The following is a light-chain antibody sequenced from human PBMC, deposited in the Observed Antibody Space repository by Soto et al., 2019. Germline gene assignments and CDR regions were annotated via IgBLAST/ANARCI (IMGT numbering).Light chain of an antibody. CDR1: QSISSY. CDR3: QQSYSTPYT. V-gene: IGKV1-39*01. J-gene: IGKJ2*01. CDR2: AAS. Sequence: DIQMTQSPSSLSASVGDRVTITCRASQSISSYLNWYQQKPGKAPKRPIYAASSLQSGVPSRFSGSGSGTDVTLTISSLQPEEFATYYCQQSYSTPYTFGQGTKLEIK.